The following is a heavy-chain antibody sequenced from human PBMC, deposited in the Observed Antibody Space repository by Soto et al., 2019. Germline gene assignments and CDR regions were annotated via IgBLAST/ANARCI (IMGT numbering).Heavy chain of an antibody. CDR1: GFPFSSYA. Sequence: AGSLRLSCVASGFPFSSYAMSWVRQTPGKGLEWVSGISGSGGRTYYTDSVKGRFTISRDNSNNTLSLQMHILRVEDTAVYFCAKGGYYSLFDIWGQGTMVIVSS. D-gene: IGHD3-16*01. J-gene: IGHJ3*02. CDR2: ISGSGGRT. CDR3: AKGGYYSLFDI. V-gene: IGHV3-23*01.